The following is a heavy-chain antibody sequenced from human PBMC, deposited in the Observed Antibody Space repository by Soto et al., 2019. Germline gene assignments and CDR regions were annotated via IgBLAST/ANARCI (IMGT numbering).Heavy chain of an antibody. CDR1: GFTFSSYG. J-gene: IGHJ4*02. V-gene: IGHV3-30*03. CDR2: ISYDGSNK. Sequence: QVQLVESGGGVVQPGRSLRLSCAASGFTFSSYGMHWVRQAPGKGLEWVAVISYDGSNKYYADSVKGRFTISRDNSKNMLYLQLNSLRAEDTAVYYCVRDYGDYVLMYYFDYCGQGTLVTVSS. CDR3: VRDYGDYVLMYYFDY. D-gene: IGHD4-17*01.